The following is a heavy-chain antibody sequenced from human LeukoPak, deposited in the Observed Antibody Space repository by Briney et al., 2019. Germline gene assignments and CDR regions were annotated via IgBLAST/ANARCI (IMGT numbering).Heavy chain of an antibody. V-gene: IGHV4-34*01. CDR2: INHSGST. CDR1: GGSFSGYY. CDR3: ARGLGYSSGWYHFDY. D-gene: IGHD6-19*01. Sequence: SETLSLTCAVYGGSFSGYYWSWIRQPPGKGLEWIGEINHSGSTNYNPSLKSRVTISVDTSKNQFSLKLSSVTAADTAVYYCARGLGYSSGWYHFDYWGQGTLVTVSS. J-gene: IGHJ4*02.